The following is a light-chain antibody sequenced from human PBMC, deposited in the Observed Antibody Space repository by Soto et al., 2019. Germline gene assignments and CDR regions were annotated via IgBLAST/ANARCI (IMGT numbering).Light chain of an antibody. J-gene: IGKJ2*01. CDR2: GAS. CDR3: QQYIKWPQT. Sequence: EIVMTQSPATLSVSPGERATLSCRASQSISTILAWYQQRPGQVPRLLIYGASTRSAGIPARFSGSGSGTEFTLTISSLQSEDFAVYYCQQYIKWPQTFGQGTKLEIK. V-gene: IGKV3-15*01. CDR1: QSISTI.